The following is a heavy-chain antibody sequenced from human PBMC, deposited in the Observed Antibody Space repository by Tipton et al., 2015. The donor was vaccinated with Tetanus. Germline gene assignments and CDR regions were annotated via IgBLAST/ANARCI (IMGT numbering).Heavy chain of an antibody. D-gene: IGHD1-14*01. V-gene: IGHV3-23*01. J-gene: IGHJ6*04. CDR2: ISGSRLTP. CDR1: GSTFDEHA. CDR3: AKEALGVLNL. Sequence: SLRLSCAVSGSTFDEHAMHWVRQAPGNGLEWVAAISGSRLTPYYADSVKGRFTISRDNSKNTLSLQLNSLRAGDTAIYYCAKEALGVLNLWGKGATVIVSS.